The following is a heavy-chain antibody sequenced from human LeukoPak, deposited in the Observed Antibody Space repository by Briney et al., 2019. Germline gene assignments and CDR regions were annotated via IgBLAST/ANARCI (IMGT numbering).Heavy chain of an antibody. CDR2: INQGGSEK. V-gene: IGHV3-7*05. CDR1: GFTFSGSA. CDR3: VRDGSGYDY. Sequence: GGSLRLSCAASGFTFSGSAMHWVRQASGKGLEWVANINQGGSEKYYLNSVKGRFTISRDNAKNSLYLQMNSLRADDTAIYYCVRDGSGYDYWGQGTLVTVSS. D-gene: IGHD6-19*01. J-gene: IGHJ4*02.